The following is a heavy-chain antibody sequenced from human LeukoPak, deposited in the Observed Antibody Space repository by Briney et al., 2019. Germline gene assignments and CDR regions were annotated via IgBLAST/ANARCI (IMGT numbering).Heavy chain of an antibody. CDR2: ISNHGRVQ. J-gene: IGHJ4*02. D-gene: IGHD6-25*01. Sequence: GRSLRLSCAASGFTFSDHGMHWVRQAPGKGLEWVTVISNHGRVQYYADSVKGRFTIYRDNSKNTLSLQMNSLREEDTAVYYCTKEGGPMAATTERYSFDRWGQGALATVPS. CDR3: TKEGGPMAATTERYSFDR. V-gene: IGHV3-30*18. CDR1: GFTFSDHG.